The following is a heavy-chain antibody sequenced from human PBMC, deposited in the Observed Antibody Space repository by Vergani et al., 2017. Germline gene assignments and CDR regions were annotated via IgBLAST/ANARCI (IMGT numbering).Heavy chain of an antibody. D-gene: IGHD2-2*01. J-gene: IGHJ3*01. V-gene: IGHV3-7*01. CDR3: AREYSSTSGRAFDF. Sequence: EVQLVESGGGLVQPGGSLRVSCAASGFTLSSYWMSWVRQAPGKGLEWVANIKQDGSEKSYGDSVKGRFSVSRDNAKNSLYLRMSSLRADDTAVYYCAREYSSTSGRAFDFWGQGTKVTVSS. CDR2: IKQDGSEK. CDR1: GFTLSSYW.